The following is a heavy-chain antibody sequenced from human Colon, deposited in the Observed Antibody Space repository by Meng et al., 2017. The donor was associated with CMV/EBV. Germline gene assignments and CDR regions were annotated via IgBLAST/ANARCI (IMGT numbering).Heavy chain of an antibody. CDR3: ARDRRYCSSTSCSTYYFDY. CDR1: GFTFSSYW. V-gene: IGHV3-21*01. CDR2: ISSSSSYI. D-gene: IGHD2-2*01. Sequence: GESLKIFCAASGFTFSSYWMSWLRQAPGKGLEWVSSISSSSSYIYYADSVKGRFTISGDNAKNSLYLQMNSLRAEDTAVYYCARDRRYCSSTSCSTYYFDYWGQGTLVTVSS. J-gene: IGHJ4*02.